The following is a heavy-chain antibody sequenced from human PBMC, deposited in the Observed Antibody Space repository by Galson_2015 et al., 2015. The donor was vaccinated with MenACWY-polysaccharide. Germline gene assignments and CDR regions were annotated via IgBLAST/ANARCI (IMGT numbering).Heavy chain of an antibody. V-gene: IGHV1-2*02. J-gene: IGHJ4*02. Sequence: SVKVSCKASGYTFTGYYMHWVRQAPGQGLEWMGWINPNSGGTNYAQKFQGRVTMTRDTSISTAYMELSRLRSDDTAVYYCARDRTTMTTVTFDYWGQGTLVTVSS. CDR3: ARDRTTMTTVTFDY. CDR1: GYTFTGYY. CDR2: INPNSGGT. D-gene: IGHD4-17*01.